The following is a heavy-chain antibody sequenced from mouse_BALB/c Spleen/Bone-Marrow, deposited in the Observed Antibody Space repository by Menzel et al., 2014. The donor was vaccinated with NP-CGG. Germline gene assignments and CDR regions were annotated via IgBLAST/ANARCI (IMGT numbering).Heavy chain of an antibody. J-gene: IGHJ2*01. Sequence: QVQLQQSGAELVRPGSSVKISCKASGYAFSIYWMNWVKQRPGQGLEWIGQIYPGDDDTDYNGKFKGKATLTADRSSSTACMQLNSLTSEYSAVYFCARGGISIDYWGQGTTLTVSS. CDR3: ARGGISIDY. CDR2: IYPGDDDT. CDR1: GYAFSIYW. V-gene: IGHV1-80*01.